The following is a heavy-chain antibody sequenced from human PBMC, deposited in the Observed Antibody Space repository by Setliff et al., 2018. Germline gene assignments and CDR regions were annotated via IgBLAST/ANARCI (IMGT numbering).Heavy chain of an antibody. CDR3: ANYEQRPRNLDY. D-gene: IGHD6-25*01. J-gene: IGHJ4*02. CDR2: FYDSRGDT. V-gene: IGHV3-23*03. CDR1: GFAFSTYA. Sequence: PGGSLRLSCAASGFAFSTYAVSWVRQAPGKGLEWVSIFYDSRGDTYYADSVKGRFTVSKDNSKNTMYLQMNSLRAEDTALYYCANYEQRPRNLDYWGQGTLVTVSS.